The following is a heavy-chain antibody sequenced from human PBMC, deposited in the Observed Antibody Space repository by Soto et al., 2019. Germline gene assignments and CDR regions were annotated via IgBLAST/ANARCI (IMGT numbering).Heavy chain of an antibody. CDR3: ARGSYVDIVATIPAGVDY. J-gene: IGHJ4*02. D-gene: IGHD5-12*01. V-gene: IGHV1-18*01. CDR1: GYTFTSYG. Sequence: QVQLVQSGAEVKKPGAPVKVSCKASGYTFTSYGISWVRQAPGQGLEWMGWISAYNGNTNYAQKLQGRVTMTTDTSTSTAYMELRSLRSDDTAVYYCARGSYVDIVATIPAGVDYWGQGTLVTVSS. CDR2: ISAYNGNT.